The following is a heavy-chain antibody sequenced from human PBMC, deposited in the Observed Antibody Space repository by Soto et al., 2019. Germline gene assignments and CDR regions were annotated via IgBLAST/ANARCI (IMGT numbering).Heavy chain of an antibody. D-gene: IGHD3-9*01. CDR3: ARDAPSPDYYDILTGYYPLYGMDV. CDR2: ISSSSSYI. V-gene: IGHV3-21*01. J-gene: IGHJ6*02. Sequence: EVQLVESGGGLVKPGGSLRLSCAASGFTFSSYSMNWVRQAPGKGLEWVSSISSSSSYIYYADSVKGRFTISRDNAKSSLYLQMNSLRAEDTAVYYCARDAPSPDYYDILTGYYPLYGMDVWGQGTTVTVSS. CDR1: GFTFSSYS.